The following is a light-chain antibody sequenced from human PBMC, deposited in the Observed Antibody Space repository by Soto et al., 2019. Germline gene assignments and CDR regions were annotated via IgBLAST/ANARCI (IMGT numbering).Light chain of an antibody. CDR3: SSYAGSINPYV. CDR2: EVT. J-gene: IGLJ1*01. CDR1: SGDIGGYDY. Sequence: QYVLTQPPSAFGSPGQSVTISCTGTSGDIGGYDYVSWYQQDPGKAPKLMIYEVTKRPLGVPDRFSGSKSGNTASLTVSGLQAEDEADYYCSSYAGSINPYVFGTGTKLTVL. V-gene: IGLV2-8*01.